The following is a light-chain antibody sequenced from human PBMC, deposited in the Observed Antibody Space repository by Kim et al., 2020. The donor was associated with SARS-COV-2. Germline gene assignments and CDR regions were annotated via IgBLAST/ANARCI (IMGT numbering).Light chain of an antibody. Sequence: GQRDTTSGQRSTHNNGSNTENLDHHLPGTAPKHLIYSNKQRPSGVPDRFSGTKSGTSASLAISGLQSEDEADYYCAAWDDSLNGYVFGTGTKVTVL. CDR1: THNNGSNT. CDR2: SNK. CDR3: AAWDDSLNGYV. V-gene: IGLV1-44*01. J-gene: IGLJ1*01.